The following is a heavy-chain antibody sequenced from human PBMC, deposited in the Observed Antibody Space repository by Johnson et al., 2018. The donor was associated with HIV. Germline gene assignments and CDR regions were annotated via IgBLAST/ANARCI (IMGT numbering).Heavy chain of an antibody. CDR2: ISYDGKST. J-gene: IGHJ3*02. Sequence: QVQLVESGGGVVQPGRSLRASCAASGLGFSRYVMHWVRQAPGKGLEWVAVISYDGKSTYYADSVKGRVTISREDYKNTLYLQMNSLRAEDTALYYCAKGDELRDDAFDIWVQGTMVTVSS. V-gene: IGHV3-30*18. CDR3: AKGDELRDDAFDI. CDR1: GLGFSRYV. D-gene: IGHD1-26*01.